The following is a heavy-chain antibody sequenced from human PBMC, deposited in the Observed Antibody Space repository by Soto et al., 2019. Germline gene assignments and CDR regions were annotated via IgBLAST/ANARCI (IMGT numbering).Heavy chain of an antibody. CDR1: GYTFNTYF. CDR3: ARDTSNSFDY. J-gene: IGHJ4*02. V-gene: IGHV1-18*01. D-gene: IGHD2-2*01. CDR2: ISPYNGNT. Sequence: HVQLVQSGGELKKPGASVKVSCNTSGYTFNTYFISWVRQAPGQGLEWMGWISPYNGNTKYGEKCQGRVTMTTDTFTRTAYMELRTLRFDDTAVYYCARDTSNSFDYWGQGTLVTVSS.